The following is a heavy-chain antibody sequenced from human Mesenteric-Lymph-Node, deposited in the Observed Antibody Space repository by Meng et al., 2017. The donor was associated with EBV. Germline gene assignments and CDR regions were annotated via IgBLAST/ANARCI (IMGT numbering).Heavy chain of an antibody. CDR2: IYHHGST. Sequence: QVQLQEAGPGLVKASQTLSLTCGVSGVSINTGGYYWSWIRQPPGKGLEWIGYIYHHGSTDYNPSLESRITMSVDTSNNQFSLTLSSVTAADTAVYYCASQSGGWGYYFNHWGQGTLVTVSS. V-gene: IGHV4-30-4*01. CDR1: GVSINTGGYY. D-gene: IGHD2-15*01. J-gene: IGHJ4*02. CDR3: ASQSGGWGYYFNH.